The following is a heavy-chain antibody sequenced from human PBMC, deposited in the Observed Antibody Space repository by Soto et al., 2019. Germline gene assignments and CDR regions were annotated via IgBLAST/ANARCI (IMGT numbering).Heavy chain of an antibody. CDR1: GYSFTSYW. V-gene: IGHV5-51*01. Sequence: GESLKISCKGSGYSFTSYWIGWVRQMPGDGLELMGIIYPGDSDTKYSPSFPGQVTISADKSISTAYLQWTSLKASDTAMYYCARYCSGGSCYRPSYQFDYWGQGTLVTVSS. CDR3: ARYCSGGSCYRPSYQFDY. D-gene: IGHD2-15*01. J-gene: IGHJ4*02. CDR2: IYPGDSDT.